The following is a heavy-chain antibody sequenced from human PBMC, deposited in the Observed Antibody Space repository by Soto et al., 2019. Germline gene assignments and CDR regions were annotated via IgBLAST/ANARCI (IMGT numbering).Heavy chain of an antibody. CDR3: AKAFYDILTGLLDY. J-gene: IGHJ4*02. D-gene: IGHD3-9*01. CDR1: GFTFSSYG. Sequence: GGSLRLSCAASGFTFSSYGMHWVRQAPGKGLEWVAVISYGGSNKYYADPVKGRFTISRDNSKNTLYLQMNSLRAEDTAVYYCAKAFYDILTGLLDYWGQGTLVTVSS. CDR2: ISYGGSNK. V-gene: IGHV3-30*18.